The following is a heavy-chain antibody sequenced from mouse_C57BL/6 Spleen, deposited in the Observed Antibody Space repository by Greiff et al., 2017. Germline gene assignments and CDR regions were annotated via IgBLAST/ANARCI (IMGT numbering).Heavy chain of an antibody. CDR3: ARSGDYYGSSHYYAMDY. Sequence: VQLQQSGPELVKPGASVKISCKASGYSFTDYNMNWVKQSNGKSLEWIGVINPNYGTTSYNQKFKGKATVTIDQSSSTAYMQLNSLTSEDSAVYYCARSGDYYGSSHYYAMDYWGQGTSVTVSS. CDR2: INPNYGTT. CDR1: GYSFTDYN. D-gene: IGHD1-1*01. J-gene: IGHJ4*01. V-gene: IGHV1-39*01.